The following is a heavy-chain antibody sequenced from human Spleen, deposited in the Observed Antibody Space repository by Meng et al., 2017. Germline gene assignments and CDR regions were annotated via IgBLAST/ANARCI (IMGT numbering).Heavy chain of an antibody. CDR2: ISYDGTKK. Sequence: GESLKISCAASRFSFSNYNMYWVRQAPGKGLEWVAVISYDGTKKYYADSVKGRFTVSRDNTQDTLYLQMTSLRAEDTAVYYCARGGDGYNSGKGDYWGQGTLVTVSS. V-gene: IGHV3-30*04. CDR3: ARGGDGYNSGKGDY. D-gene: IGHD5-24*01. CDR1: RFSFSNYN. J-gene: IGHJ4*02.